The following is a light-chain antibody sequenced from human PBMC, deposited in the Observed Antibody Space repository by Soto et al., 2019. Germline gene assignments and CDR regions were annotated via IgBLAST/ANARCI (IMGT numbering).Light chain of an antibody. V-gene: IGLV2-8*01. CDR3: NPQPDIAKNV. CDR2: EVS. J-gene: IGLJ1*01. CDR1: SNDVGHSSF. Sequence: QSALTQPPSASGSPGQSVTISCTGNSNDVGHSSFISWYQQHPGKGPKLIIYEVSKRPSGVPDRFSGSKSGNTTSMSVSGLKNKEKANNFYNPQPDIAKNVFGTGTKLT.